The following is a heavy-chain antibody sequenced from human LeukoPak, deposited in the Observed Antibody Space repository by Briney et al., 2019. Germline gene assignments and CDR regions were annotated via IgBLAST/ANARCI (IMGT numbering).Heavy chain of an antibody. J-gene: IGHJ5*02. CDR3: ARVFRGVVTSNWLDA. CDR2: VSDTGDT. V-gene: IGHV4-59*01. D-gene: IGHD3-3*01. CDR1: GVSINGNY. Sequence: SETLSLTCTVSGVSINGNYWTWIRQLPGKGLEWIGFVSDTGDTDYNPSLKSRLTISVDTSKSQLSLSLSSVTAADTALYYCARVFRGVVTSNWLDAWGQGTLVTVSS.